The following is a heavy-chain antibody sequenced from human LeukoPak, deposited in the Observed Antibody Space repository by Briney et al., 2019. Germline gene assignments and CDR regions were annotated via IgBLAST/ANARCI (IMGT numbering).Heavy chain of an antibody. D-gene: IGHD3-3*01. V-gene: IGHV4-30-4*01. CDR1: GGSISSGDYY. Sequence: SETLSLTCTVSGGSISSGDYYWSWIRQPPGKGLEWIGYIYYSGSTYYNPSLKSRVTISVDTSKNQFSLKLSSVTAADTAVYYCARVDYDFWSGYYIEAQFDYWGQGTLVTVSS. J-gene: IGHJ4*02. CDR2: IYYSGST. CDR3: ARVDYDFWSGYYIEAQFDY.